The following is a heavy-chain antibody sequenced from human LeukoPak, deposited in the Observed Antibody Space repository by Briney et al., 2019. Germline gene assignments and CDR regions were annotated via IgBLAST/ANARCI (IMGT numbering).Heavy chain of an antibody. Sequence: PGGSLRLSCVASGFTFNRAGMHWVRQAPGKGLEWVADIGYDGSNKYYGVSVKGRFTISRDNSTNTLFIQMNSLGVEETAVYYGAKAKSMSRGALFDYWGQGTLVTVSS. CDR2: IGYDGSNK. J-gene: IGHJ4*02. V-gene: IGHV3-33*02. D-gene: IGHD3-10*01. CDR3: AKAKSMSRGALFDY. CDR1: GFTFNRAG.